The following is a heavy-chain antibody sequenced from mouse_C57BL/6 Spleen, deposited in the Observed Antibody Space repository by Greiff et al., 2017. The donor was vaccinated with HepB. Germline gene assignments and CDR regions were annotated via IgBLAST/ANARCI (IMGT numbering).Heavy chain of an antibody. J-gene: IGHJ2*01. V-gene: IGHV1-52*01. CDR3: AREGYDLDY. CDR2: IDPSDSDT. CDR1: GYTFTSYW. D-gene: IGHD2-2*01. Sequence: QVQLQQPGAELVRPGSSVKLSCKASGYTFTSYWMHWVKQRPIQGLEWIGNIDPSDSDTHYNQKFKDKATLTVDKSSSTAYMQLSSLTSEDSAVDYCAREGYDLDYWGQGTTLTVSS.